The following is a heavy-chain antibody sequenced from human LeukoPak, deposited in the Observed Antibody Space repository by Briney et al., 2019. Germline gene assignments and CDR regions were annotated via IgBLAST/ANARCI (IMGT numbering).Heavy chain of an antibody. Sequence: GGTLRLSCAASGFTFSSYGMNWVRQAPGKGLEWVSGIIPSGHTTYYADSVRGRFTISRDNSRNTLYLQMNSLRAEDTAVYYCAKDDRWLQFCCWGQGTLVTVSA. CDR3: AKDDRWLQFCC. V-gene: IGHV3-23*01. D-gene: IGHD5-24*01. CDR1: GFTFSSYG. J-gene: IGHJ4*02. CDR2: IIPSGHTT.